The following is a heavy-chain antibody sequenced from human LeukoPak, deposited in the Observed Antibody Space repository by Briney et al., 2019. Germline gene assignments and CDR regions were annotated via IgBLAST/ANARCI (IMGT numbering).Heavy chain of an antibody. V-gene: IGHV3-9*01. J-gene: IGHJ4*02. CDR2: ISWNSGSI. D-gene: IGHD3-9*01. Sequence: GGSLRLSCAASGFTFDDYAMHWVRQAPGKGLEWVSGISWNSGSIGYADSVKGRFTISRDNAKNSLYLQMNSLRAEDTALYYCAKAPLRYFDWSFYYFDYWGQATLVTVSS. CDR1: GFTFDDYA. CDR3: AKAPLRYFDWSFYYFDY.